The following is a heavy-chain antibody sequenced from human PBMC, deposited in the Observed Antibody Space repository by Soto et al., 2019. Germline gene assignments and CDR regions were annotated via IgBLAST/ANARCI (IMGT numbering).Heavy chain of an antibody. J-gene: IGHJ4*02. V-gene: IGHV4-59*08. CDR3: ARHGYYYDSTGYYFFV. CDR1: GGSISSYY. Sequence: KTSETLSLTCTVSGGSISSYYWSWIRQPPGKGLEWIGYIYYSGSTNYNPSLKSRVTISVDTSKDQFSLKLRSVTAADTAVYYCARHGYYYDSTGYYFFVWGQGTQVTVSS. D-gene: IGHD3-22*01. CDR2: IYYSGST.